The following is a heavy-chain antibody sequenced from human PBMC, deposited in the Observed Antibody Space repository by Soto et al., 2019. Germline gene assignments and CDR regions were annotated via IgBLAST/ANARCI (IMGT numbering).Heavy chain of an antibody. CDR2: IYYSGST. D-gene: IGHD6-19*01. V-gene: IGHV4-61*01. Sequence: PSETLSLTCTVSGGSVSSGRYYWSWIRQPPGKGLEWIGYIYYSGSTKYNPSLKSRVTISVDTSKNQFSLKLTSMTAADTAVYYCARSGSGSAWFGGRGTLVTVSS. J-gene: IGHJ4*02. CDR3: ARSGSGSAWF. CDR1: GGSVSSGRYY.